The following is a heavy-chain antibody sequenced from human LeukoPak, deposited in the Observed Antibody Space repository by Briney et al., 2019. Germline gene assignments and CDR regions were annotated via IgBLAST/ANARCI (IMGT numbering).Heavy chain of an antibody. J-gene: IGHJ4*02. CDR3: ARSIRGVSFDY. CDR2: IYYSGST. D-gene: IGHD3-10*01. V-gene: IGHV4-61*01. Sequence: SETLSLTCTVSGGSVSSGSYYWSWIRQPPGKGLEWIGHIYYSGSTNYNSSLKSRVTISVDTSKNQFSLKLSSVTAADTAVYYCARSIRGVSFDYWGQGTLVTVSS. CDR1: GGSVSSGSYY.